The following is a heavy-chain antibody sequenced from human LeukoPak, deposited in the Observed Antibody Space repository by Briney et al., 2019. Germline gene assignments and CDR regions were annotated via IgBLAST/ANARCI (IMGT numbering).Heavy chain of an antibody. Sequence: GGSLRLSCAASGFTFDDYAMHWVRQAPGKGLEWVSGISWNSGSIGYADSVKGRFTISRDNAKNSLYLQMNSLRAEDTALYYCAKTSSARQRTRLFDYWGQGTLVTVSS. CDR2: ISWNSGSI. CDR3: AKTSSARQRTRLFDY. CDR1: GFTFDDYA. D-gene: IGHD1-14*01. V-gene: IGHV3-9*01. J-gene: IGHJ4*02.